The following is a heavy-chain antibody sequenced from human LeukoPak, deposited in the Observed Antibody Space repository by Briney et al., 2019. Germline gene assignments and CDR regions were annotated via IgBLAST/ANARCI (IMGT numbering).Heavy chain of an antibody. V-gene: IGHV3-30*03. CDR2: ISYDRSET. Sequence: GGSLRLSCAASGFTFGSYGMHWVRQAPGKGLEWVAFISYDRSETYYADPVKGRFSISRDNSKNTVYLQMSSLRTEDRAVYYCAREGGYYFDHWGQGTLVTVSS. CDR1: GFTFGSYG. D-gene: IGHD6-25*01. J-gene: IGHJ4*02. CDR3: AREGGYYFDH.